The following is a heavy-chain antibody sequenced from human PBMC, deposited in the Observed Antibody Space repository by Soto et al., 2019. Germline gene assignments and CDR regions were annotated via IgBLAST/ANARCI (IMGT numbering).Heavy chain of an antibody. V-gene: IGHV4-34*01. J-gene: IGHJ5*02. Sequence: QVQLQQWGAGLLKPSETLSLTCAVYGGSFSGYYWSWIRQPPGKGLEWIGEINHSGSTNYNPSLKSRVTISVDTSKNQCALTLSSVTAADTAVYYCARRPQDIAAAGSNWFDPWGQGTLVTVSS. D-gene: IGHD6-13*01. CDR2: INHSGST. CDR3: ARRPQDIAAAGSNWFDP. CDR1: GGSFSGYY.